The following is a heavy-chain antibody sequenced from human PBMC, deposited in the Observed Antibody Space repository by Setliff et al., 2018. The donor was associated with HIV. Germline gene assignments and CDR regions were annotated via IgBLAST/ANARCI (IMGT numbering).Heavy chain of an antibody. V-gene: IGHV4-4*08. CDR1: GGSITNHY. J-gene: IGHJ6*03. CDR3: APMGVRGGRRAVEPNYYYMDV. D-gene: IGHD3-16*01. Sequence: SETLSLTCSVSGGSITNHYWSWVRQPPGKALEWIGLLYPSGNTNYNPSLESRVTISVDTSKNQFSLKLSSVTAADTAVYYCAPMGVRGGRRAVEPNYYYMDVWGKGTTVTVSS. CDR2: LYPSGNT.